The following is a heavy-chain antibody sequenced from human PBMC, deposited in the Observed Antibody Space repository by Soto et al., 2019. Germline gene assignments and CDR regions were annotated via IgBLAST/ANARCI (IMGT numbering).Heavy chain of an antibody. CDR2: IYYSGST. J-gene: IGHJ4*02. D-gene: IGHD2-8*01. CDR3: ASGGPLNADDY. CDR1: GGSISSYY. Sequence: SETLSLTCTVPGGSISSYYWSWIRQPPGKGLEWIGYIYYSGSTNYNPSLKSRVTISVDTSKNQFSLKLSSVTAADTDGYYCASGGPLNADDYWGQGTLVTVSS. V-gene: IGHV4-59*01.